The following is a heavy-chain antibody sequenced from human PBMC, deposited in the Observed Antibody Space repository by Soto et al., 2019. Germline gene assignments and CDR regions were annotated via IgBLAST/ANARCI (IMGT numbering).Heavy chain of an antibody. CDR2: IYYSGST. D-gene: IGHD3-9*01. V-gene: IGHV4-59*01. CDR3: ARALILTGYYIHDAFDI. Sequence: LSLTCTVSGGSISSYYWTWIRQPPGKGLEWIGYIYYSGSTNYNPSFKSRVTISVDTSKNQFSLKLSSVTAADTAVYYCARALILTGYYIHDAFDIWGQGTMVTVSS. J-gene: IGHJ3*02. CDR1: GGSISSYY.